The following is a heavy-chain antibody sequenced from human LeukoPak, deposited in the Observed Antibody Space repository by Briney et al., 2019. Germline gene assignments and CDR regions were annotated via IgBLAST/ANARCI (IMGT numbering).Heavy chain of an antibody. Sequence: GRSLRLSCAASGFTFSSYGMHWVRQAPGKGLEWVAVIWYDGSNKYYADSVKGRFTISRDNSKNTLYLQMNSLRAENTAVYYCARDGMATIPYWGQGTLVTVSS. J-gene: IGHJ4*02. CDR3: ARDGMATIPY. CDR2: IWYDGSNK. CDR1: GFTFSSYG. V-gene: IGHV3-33*01. D-gene: IGHD5-24*01.